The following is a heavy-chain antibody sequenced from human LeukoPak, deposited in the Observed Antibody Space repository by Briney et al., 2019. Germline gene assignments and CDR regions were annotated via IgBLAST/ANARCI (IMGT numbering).Heavy chain of an antibody. CDR1: GYTFTSYA. Sequence: GASVKVSCKASGYTFTSYAMHWVRQAPGQRLEWMGWINAGNGNTKYSQKFQGRVTITRDTSASTAYMELSSLRSEDTAVYYCASDCSSTSCYATFDYWGQGTLVTVSS. V-gene: IGHV1-3*01. D-gene: IGHD2-2*01. J-gene: IGHJ4*02. CDR3: ASDCSSTSCYATFDY. CDR2: INAGNGNT.